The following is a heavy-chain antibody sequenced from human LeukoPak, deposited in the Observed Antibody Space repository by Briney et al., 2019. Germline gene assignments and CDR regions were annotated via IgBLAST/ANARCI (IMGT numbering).Heavy chain of an antibody. CDR2: ISSSSSTI. CDR1: GFTFSSYG. V-gene: IGHV3-48*01. Sequence: GGSLRLSCAASGFTFSSYGMHWVRQAPGKGLEWVSYISSSSSTIYYADSVKGRFTISRDNAKNSLYLQMNSLRAEDTAVYYCVYSSSSPRLGAFDIWGQGTMVTVSS. D-gene: IGHD6-6*01. J-gene: IGHJ3*02. CDR3: VYSSSSPRLGAFDI.